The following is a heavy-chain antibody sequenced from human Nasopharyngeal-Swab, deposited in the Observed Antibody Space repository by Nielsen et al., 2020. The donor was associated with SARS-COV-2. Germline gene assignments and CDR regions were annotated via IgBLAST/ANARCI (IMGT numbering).Heavy chain of an antibody. J-gene: IGHJ3*02. Sequence: LRLSCTASGGSISSGSYYWSWIRQPAGKGLEWIGRIYTSGSTNYNPSLKSRVTISVDTSKNQFSLKLSSVTAADTAVYYCARGFHYYDSSANDAFDIWGQGTMVTVSS. CDR2: IYTSGST. D-gene: IGHD3-22*01. CDR1: GGSISSGSYY. CDR3: ARGFHYYDSSANDAFDI. V-gene: IGHV4-61*02.